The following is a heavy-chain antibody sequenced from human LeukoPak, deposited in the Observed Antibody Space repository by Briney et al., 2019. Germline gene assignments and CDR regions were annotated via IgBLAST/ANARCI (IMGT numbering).Heavy chain of an antibody. CDR2: IYYSGCT. D-gene: IGHD3-3*01. J-gene: IGHJ6*03. CDR3: ARSWFWSGYYYYYMDV. Sequence: PSETQSLTCTVSGGSISSYYWSWIRQPPGKGLEWIGYIYYSGCTNYNPSLKSRVTTSVDTSKNQFSLKLSSVTAADTAVYYCARSWFWSGYYYYYMDVWGKGTTVTVSS. V-gene: IGHV4-59*01. CDR1: GGSISSYY.